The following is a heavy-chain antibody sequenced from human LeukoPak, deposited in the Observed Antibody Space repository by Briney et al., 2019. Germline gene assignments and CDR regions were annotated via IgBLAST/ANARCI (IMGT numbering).Heavy chain of an antibody. Sequence: GASVKVSCKASGYTFTDYFIHWVRQAPGQGLEWMGWINSYSGGTNFAQTFQGRVTMTRDMSISTAYMELGRLRSDDTAVYFCAREFNVDTGLDHWGQGSLVTVSS. V-gene: IGHV1-2*02. CDR3: AREFNVDTGLDH. CDR2: INSYSGGT. CDR1: GYTFTDYF. J-gene: IGHJ4*02. D-gene: IGHD5-18*01.